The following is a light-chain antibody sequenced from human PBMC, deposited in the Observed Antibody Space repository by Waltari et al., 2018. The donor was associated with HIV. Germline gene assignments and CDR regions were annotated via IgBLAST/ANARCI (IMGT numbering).Light chain of an antibody. CDR1: SSNIGSIS. J-gene: IGLJ3*02. V-gene: IGLV1-51*01. CDR3: ATWDSSLSSWV. Sequence: SVLTQPPSVSATPGQQVTTSCLGSSSNIGSISVSWSQHLPRTAPKLFLSGINIRPSGIPDRFSVSKSGTSATLGITGLQTGDEGDYYCATWDSSLSSWVFGGGTKLTVL. CDR2: GIN.